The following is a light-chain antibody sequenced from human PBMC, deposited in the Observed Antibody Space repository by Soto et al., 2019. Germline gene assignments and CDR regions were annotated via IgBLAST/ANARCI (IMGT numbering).Light chain of an antibody. CDR3: QHYGGSPGT. CDR2: GAS. V-gene: IGKV3-20*01. J-gene: IGKJ1*01. CDR1: QSVSTSY. Sequence: DIVLTQSPGTVSLSPGERATLYGRASQSVSTSYLAWYQQKPGQAPRLLISGASSRAAGIPDRFSASGSGTDFTLTINRLEPEDFAVYFCQHYGGSPGTFGQGTKVDIK.